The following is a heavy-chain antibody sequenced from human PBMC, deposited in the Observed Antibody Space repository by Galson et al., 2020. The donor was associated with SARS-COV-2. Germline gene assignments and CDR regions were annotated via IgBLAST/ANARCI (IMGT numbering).Heavy chain of an antibody. D-gene: IGHD4-17*01. CDR3: ASDDGGTGVALDI. Sequence: GASLKISCTGSGFRFTSYWICWVRQMPGKGLEWMGMIYSGDSEVRYTPSFQGQATISANRSIATGYLQWSILSASDTAMYYCASDDGGTGVALDIWGQGTRVTVSS. CDR2: IYSGDSEV. V-gene: IGHV5-51*01. J-gene: IGHJ3*02. CDR1: GFRFTSYW.